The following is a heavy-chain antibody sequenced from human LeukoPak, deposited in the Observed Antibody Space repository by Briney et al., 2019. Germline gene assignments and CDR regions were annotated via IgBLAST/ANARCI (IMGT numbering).Heavy chain of an antibody. Sequence: GGSLRLSCVTSGFSFSSYGFHWVRQAPGEGLEWVAFIRFDGSNKYYADSVKGRFTISRDNSKNTLYLQMNSLRAEDTAVYYCAKEMKYCSSTSCYTPFDYWGQGTLVTVSS. J-gene: IGHJ4*02. CDR2: IRFDGSNK. V-gene: IGHV3-30*02. D-gene: IGHD2-2*02. CDR3: AKEMKYCSSTSCYTPFDY. CDR1: GFSFSSYG.